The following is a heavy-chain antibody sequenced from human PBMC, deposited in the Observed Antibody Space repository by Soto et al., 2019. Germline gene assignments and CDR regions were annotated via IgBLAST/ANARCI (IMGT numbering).Heavy chain of an antibody. CDR3: ARGNYSGRKYSPLSSVLDM. J-gene: IGHJ3*02. V-gene: IGHV1-69*01. CDR1: GDTVYIYA. D-gene: IGHD1-26*01. CDR2: IIPIFGTA. Sequence: SVEVSRTSSGDTVYIYAITGVRQKTGQGLEWMGGIIPIFGTANYAQKFQGRVTITADESTSTAYMELSSLRSEDTAVYYCARGNYSGRKYSPLSSVLDMWGQGTMVPVSS.